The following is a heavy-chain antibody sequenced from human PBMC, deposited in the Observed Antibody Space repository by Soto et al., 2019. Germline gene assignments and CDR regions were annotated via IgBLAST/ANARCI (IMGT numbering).Heavy chain of an antibody. Sequence: SETLSLTCTVSGGSISSYYWSWIRQPPGKGLEWIGYIYESGSTSYNPSLESRVTISLDTSKNQLSLKLRSVTAADTAVYYCARRYSYGHFDYWGQGTLVTVSS. J-gene: IGHJ4*02. V-gene: IGHV4-59*08. CDR1: GGSISSYY. D-gene: IGHD5-18*01. CDR3: ARRYSYGHFDY. CDR2: IYESGST.